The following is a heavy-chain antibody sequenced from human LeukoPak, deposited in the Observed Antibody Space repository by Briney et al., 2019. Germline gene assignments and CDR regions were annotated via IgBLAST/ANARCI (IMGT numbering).Heavy chain of an antibody. CDR2: IYTSGST. CDR3: ACLAGPPYYMDV. D-gene: IGHD5/OR15-5a*01. V-gene: IGHV4-61*02. CDR1: GGSISSGSYY. Sequence: PSETLSLTCTVSGGSISSGSYYWSWIRQPAGKGLEWIGRIYTSGSTNYNPSLKSRVTISVDTSKNQFSLKLSSVTAADTAVYYCACLAGPPYYMDVWGKGTTVTISS. J-gene: IGHJ6*03.